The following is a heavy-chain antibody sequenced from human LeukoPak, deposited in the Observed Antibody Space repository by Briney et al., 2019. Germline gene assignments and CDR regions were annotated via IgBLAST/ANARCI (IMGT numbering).Heavy chain of an antibody. Sequence: TSETLSLTCTVSGGSISSYYWSWIRQPPGKGLEWIGYIYYSGSTNYNPSLKSRVTISVDTSKNQFSLKLSSVIAADTAVYYCARFREYYDILTGYPGSYYFDYWGQGTLVTVSS. D-gene: IGHD3-9*01. CDR1: GGSISSYY. V-gene: IGHV4-59*01. J-gene: IGHJ4*02. CDR3: ARFREYYDILTGYPGSYYFDY. CDR2: IYYSGST.